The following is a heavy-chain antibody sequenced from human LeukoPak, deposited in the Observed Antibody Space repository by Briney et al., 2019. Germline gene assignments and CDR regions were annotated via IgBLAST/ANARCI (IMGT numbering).Heavy chain of an antibody. V-gene: IGHV5-51*01. D-gene: IGHD3-3*01. Sequence: GASLRISCKGSGYTFSSYWIGRVRQLPGKGLEWMGIIYPGDSDTRYSPSLQGLVTISVDTSIGTAYLQWSSLKASDTAIYYCARQNDFRLDYWGQGTLVTVSS. CDR1: GYTFSSYW. J-gene: IGHJ4*02. CDR3: ARQNDFRLDY. CDR2: IYPGDSDT.